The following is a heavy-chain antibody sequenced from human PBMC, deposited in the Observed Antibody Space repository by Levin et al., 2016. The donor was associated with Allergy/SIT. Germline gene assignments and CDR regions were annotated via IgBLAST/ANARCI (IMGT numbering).Heavy chain of an antibody. CDR1: GDGISTDY. D-gene: IGHD3-10*01. Sequence: SETLSLTCTVSGDGISTDYWSWIRQPPGKGLEWIGNIYYSGATRYNPYLKSRVSISVDTSKNQFSLRLSSLTSADTAVYYCARGRVSYEYGSGTLVEFDIWGQGTLVTVS. V-gene: IGHV4-59*01. CDR2: IYYSGAT. J-gene: IGHJ3*02. CDR3: ARGRVSYEYGSGTLVEFDI.